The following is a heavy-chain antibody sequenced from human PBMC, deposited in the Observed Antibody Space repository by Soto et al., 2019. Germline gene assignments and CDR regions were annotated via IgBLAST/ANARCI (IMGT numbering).Heavy chain of an antibody. Sequence: ASVKVSCKASGYTFTGYYMHWVRQAPGQGLEWMGWINPNSGGTNYAQKFQGWVTMTRDTSISTAYMELNSLRAEDTAVYYCASGQWELPSKRLESPTFVWGQGTLVTVSS. CDR1: GYTFTGYY. CDR2: INPNSGGT. J-gene: IGHJ4*02. CDR3: ASGQWELPSKRLESPTFV. D-gene: IGHD1-26*01. V-gene: IGHV1-2*04.